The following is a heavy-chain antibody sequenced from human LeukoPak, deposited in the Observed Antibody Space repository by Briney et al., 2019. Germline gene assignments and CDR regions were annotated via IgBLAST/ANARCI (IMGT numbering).Heavy chain of an antibody. Sequence: GGSLRLSCSASGFTFSRYAMHWVRQAPGKGLEWVSYITSSKSSIYYADSVRGRFTLSRDNAKNSLFLQMNSLRDEDTAVYYCARGGMSGYYFDYWGQGTLVTVST. CDR1: GFTFSRYA. V-gene: IGHV3-48*02. J-gene: IGHJ4*02. CDR2: ITSSKSSI. D-gene: IGHD6-13*01. CDR3: ARGGMSGYYFDY.